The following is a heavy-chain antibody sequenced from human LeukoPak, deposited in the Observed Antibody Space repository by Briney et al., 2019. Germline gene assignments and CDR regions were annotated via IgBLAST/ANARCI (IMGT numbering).Heavy chain of an antibody. CDR3: ARESPRYYDSSGLGP. CDR2: INHSGST. Sequence: SETLSLTCAVYGGSFSGYYWSWIRQPPGKGLEWIGEINHSGSTNYNPSLKSRVTISVDTSKNQFSLKLSSVTAADTAVYYCARESPRYYDSSGLGPWGQGTLVTVSS. J-gene: IGHJ5*02. V-gene: IGHV4-34*01. CDR1: GGSFSGYY. D-gene: IGHD3-22*01.